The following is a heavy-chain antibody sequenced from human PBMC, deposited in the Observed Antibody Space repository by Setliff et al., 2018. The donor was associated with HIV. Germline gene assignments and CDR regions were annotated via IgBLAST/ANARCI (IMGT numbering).Heavy chain of an antibody. D-gene: IGHD4-17*01. CDR1: GGSVGSGSYY. CDR2: IYYSGIT. CDR3: ARDPPGYGDSNDY. J-gene: IGHJ4*02. Sequence: SETLSLTCTVSGGSVGSGSYYWSWIRQSPGKGLEWIGYIYYSGITTYNPSLKSRVTISIDTSKNQFSLRLHSVTAADTAAYYCARDPPGYGDSNDYWGQGTLVTVSS. V-gene: IGHV4-61*01.